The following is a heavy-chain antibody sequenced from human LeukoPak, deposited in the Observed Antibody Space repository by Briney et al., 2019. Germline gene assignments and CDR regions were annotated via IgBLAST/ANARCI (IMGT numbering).Heavy chain of an antibody. CDR2: ISYDGSNK. CDR3: ATLWSSYYGMDV. CDR1: GFTFSSYA. D-gene: IGHD3-10*01. V-gene: IGHV3-30-3*01. Sequence: PGGSLRLSCAASGFTFSSYAMHWVRQAPGKGLEWVAVISYDGSNKYYADSVKGRFTISRDNSKNTLYLQMNSLRAEDTAVYYCATLWSSYYGMDVWGQGTTVTVSS. J-gene: IGHJ6*02.